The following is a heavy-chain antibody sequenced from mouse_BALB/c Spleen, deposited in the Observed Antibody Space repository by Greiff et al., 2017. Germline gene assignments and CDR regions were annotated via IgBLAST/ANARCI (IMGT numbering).Heavy chain of an antibody. CDR1: GYSFTGYT. V-gene: IGHV1-18*01. D-gene: IGHD1-1*01. Sequence: VQLQQSGPELVKPGASVKISCKASGYSFTGYTMNWVKQSHGKNLEWIGLINPYNGGTSYNQKFKGQATITVDKSSSTAYMELLSLTSEDSAVYYCARWGYGSSLYYAMDDWGQGTSVTVSS. CDR2: INPYNGGT. CDR3: ARWGYGSSLYYAMDD. J-gene: IGHJ4*01.